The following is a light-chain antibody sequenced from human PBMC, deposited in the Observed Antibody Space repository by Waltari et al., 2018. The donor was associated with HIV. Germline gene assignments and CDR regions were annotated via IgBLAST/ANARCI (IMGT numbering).Light chain of an antibody. CDR3: QQYYSTPVT. CDR2: WVS. V-gene: IGKV4-1*01. J-gene: IGKJ4*01. Sequence: DIVMTQSPDSLAVSLGERATLNCKSSQSVLYSSNNKDYLAWYQQKPAQPPKLLFYWVSTRESGVPDRFGGSGSGTNFTLTINSLQAEDVAVYYCQQYYSTPVTFGGGTKVEIK. CDR1: QSVLYSSNNKDY.